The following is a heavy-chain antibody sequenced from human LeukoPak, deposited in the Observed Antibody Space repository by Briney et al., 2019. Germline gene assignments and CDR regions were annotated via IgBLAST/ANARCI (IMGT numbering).Heavy chain of an antibody. CDR3: ARDLNYNLDF. V-gene: IGHV3-74*01. Sequence: GGSLRLSCAASGFTFSHSYMRWVRQAPGKGLVWVSRIDNDGGTSYADSVKGRFTITRDNAKNTLYLQMNSLRAEDTALYYCARDLNYNLDFWGQGTLVTVSS. D-gene: IGHD5-24*01. CDR1: GFTFSHSY. CDR2: IDNDGGT. J-gene: IGHJ4*02.